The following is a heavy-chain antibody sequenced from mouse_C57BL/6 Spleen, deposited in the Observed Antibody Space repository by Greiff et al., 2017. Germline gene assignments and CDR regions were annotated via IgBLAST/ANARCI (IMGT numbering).Heavy chain of an antibody. CDR1: GYTFTDYY. J-gene: IGHJ4*01. V-gene: IGHV1-19*01. CDR2: INPYNGGT. CDR3: ARETTVVPYAMDY. D-gene: IGHD1-1*01. Sequence: VQLQQSGPVLVKPGASVKMSCKASGYTFTDYYMNWVKQSHGKSLEWIGVINPYNGGTSYNQKFKGKATLTVDKSSSTAYMELNSLTSEDSAVYYCARETTVVPYAMDYWGQGTSVTVSS.